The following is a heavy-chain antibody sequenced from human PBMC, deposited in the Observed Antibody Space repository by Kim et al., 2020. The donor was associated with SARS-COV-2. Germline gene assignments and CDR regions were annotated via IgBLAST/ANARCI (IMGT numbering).Heavy chain of an antibody. V-gene: IGHV4-59*01. Sequence: SETLSLTCTVSGGSISSYYWSWIRQPPGKGLEWIGYIYYSGSTNYNPSLKSRVTISVDTSKNQFSLKLSSVTAADTAVYYCARDRGPHTYYDILTSPPPPEDCFDPWGQGTLVTVSS. D-gene: IGHD3-9*01. CDR3: ARDRGPHTYYDILTSPPPPEDCFDP. CDR2: IYYSGST. CDR1: GGSISSYY. J-gene: IGHJ5*02.